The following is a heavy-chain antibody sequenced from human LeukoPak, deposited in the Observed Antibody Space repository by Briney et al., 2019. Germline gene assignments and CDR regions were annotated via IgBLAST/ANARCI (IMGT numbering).Heavy chain of an antibody. CDR3: ARIWLGYGDPFDY. V-gene: IGHV4-39*07. Sequence: SETLSLTCSVSGGSISSSSYYWGWIRQPPGKGLEWIGSISYSGSTYYDPSLKSRVTLSVDTSKNQFSLKLISVTAADTAVYYCARIWLGYGDPFDYWGQGTLVTVSS. CDR1: GGSISSSSYY. J-gene: IGHJ4*01. D-gene: IGHD4-17*01. CDR2: ISYSGST.